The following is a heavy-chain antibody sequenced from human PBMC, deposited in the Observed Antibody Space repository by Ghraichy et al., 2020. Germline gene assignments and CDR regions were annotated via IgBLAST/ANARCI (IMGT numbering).Heavy chain of an antibody. CDR3: STYPHNASVRWFDP. J-gene: IGHJ5*02. V-gene: IGHV3-15*07. CDR2: IKRKSEGATA. CDR1: GFTFNDAW. Sequence: GGSLRLSCAASGFTFNDAWMNWVRQAPGKGLEWVGRIKRKSEGATADYAAPVNGRFTISRDDSKNTLYLEMNSLKSEDTAVYYCSTYPHNASVRWFDPWGQGTVVTVSS. D-gene: IGHD2-2*01.